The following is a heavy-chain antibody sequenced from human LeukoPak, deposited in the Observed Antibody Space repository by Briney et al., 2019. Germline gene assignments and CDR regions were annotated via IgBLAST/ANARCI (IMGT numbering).Heavy chain of an antibody. J-gene: IGHJ4*02. CDR1: GGTFSSYA. D-gene: IGHD4-11*01. Sequence: GASVKVSCKASGGTFSSYAISWVRQAPGQGLEWMGGITPIFGTANYAQKFQGRLTITTDETSSTVYMKLSSLRSEDTAVYYCARTTTVTGFDYWGQGTLVTVSS. V-gene: IGHV1-69*05. CDR3: ARTTTVTGFDY. CDR2: ITPIFGTA.